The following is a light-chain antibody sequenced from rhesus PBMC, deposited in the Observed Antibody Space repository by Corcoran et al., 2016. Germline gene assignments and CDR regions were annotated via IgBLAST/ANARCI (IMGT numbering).Light chain of an antibody. J-gene: IGKJ2*01. CDR2: EAS. Sequence: DIQMTQSPSSLSASVGDRVTITCRASQGITNDLAWYQQKTGETPKLLIYEASSLQSGIPSRFSGSGSGTDFTLTISSLQPEDFATYYCQHYYSTPYSFGQGTKVEIK. CDR1: QGITND. CDR3: QHYYSTPYS. V-gene: IGKV1-25*01.